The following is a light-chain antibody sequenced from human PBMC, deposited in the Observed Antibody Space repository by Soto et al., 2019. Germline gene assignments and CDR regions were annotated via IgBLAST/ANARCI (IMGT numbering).Light chain of an antibody. V-gene: IGKV3-15*01. CDR2: GAS. J-gene: IGKJ1*01. Sequence: EIVMTQPPATLSVSPGERATLSCRASQSVSSNLAWYQQKPGQAPRLLIFGASTRATGIPARFSGSGSGTEFTLTISSLQSEDFAVYSCLQYHNLWAFGQGTKVDIK. CDR1: QSVSSN. CDR3: LQYHNLWA.